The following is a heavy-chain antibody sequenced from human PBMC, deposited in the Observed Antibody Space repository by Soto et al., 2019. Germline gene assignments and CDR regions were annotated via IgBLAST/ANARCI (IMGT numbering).Heavy chain of an antibody. CDR2: ISSRSYTI. CDR1: GFTFSTYS. D-gene: IGHD6-6*01. Sequence: EVQLVESGGGLVQPGGSLRLSCAASGFTFSTYSMNWVRQAPGMGLEWVSYISSRSYTIYYVDSVKGRFTISRDNAKNSLYLQINSLRDEDTAVYYCARGASSSNNSMNVWGQGTTVTVSS. J-gene: IGHJ6*02. V-gene: IGHV3-48*02. CDR3: ARGASSSNNSMNV.